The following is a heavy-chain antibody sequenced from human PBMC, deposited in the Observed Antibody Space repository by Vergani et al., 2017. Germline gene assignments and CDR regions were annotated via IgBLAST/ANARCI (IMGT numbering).Heavy chain of an antibody. J-gene: IGHJ5*02. CDR2: ISSSSSYI. Sequence: EVQLVESGGGLVKPGGSLRLSCAASGFTFSSYSMNWVRQAPGKGLEWVSSISSSSSYIYYADSVKGRFTISRDNAKNSLYLQMNSLRAEDTAVYYCARVRPGYGGDWFDPWGQGTLVTVSS. V-gene: IGHV3-21*01. CDR1: GFTFSSYS. D-gene: IGHD5-18*01. CDR3: ARVRPGYGGDWFDP.